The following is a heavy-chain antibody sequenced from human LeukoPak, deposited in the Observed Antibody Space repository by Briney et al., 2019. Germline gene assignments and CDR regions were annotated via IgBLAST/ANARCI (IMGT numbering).Heavy chain of an antibody. CDR3: ARDPGNNMVRGVIMRLAFDI. CDR1: GFTFSSYW. D-gene: IGHD3-10*01. J-gene: IGHJ3*02. Sequence: GGSLRLSCAASGFTFSSYWMSWVRQAPGKGLEWVANIKQDGSEKYYVDSVKGRFTISRDNAKNSLYLKMNSLRAEDTAVYYCARDPGNNMVRGVIMRLAFDIWGQGTMVTVSS. CDR2: IKQDGSEK. V-gene: IGHV3-7*03.